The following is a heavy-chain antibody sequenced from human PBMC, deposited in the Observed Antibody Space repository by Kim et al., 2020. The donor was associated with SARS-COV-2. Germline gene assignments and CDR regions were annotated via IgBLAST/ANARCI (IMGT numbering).Heavy chain of an antibody. CDR1: GFTFSSYS. Sequence: GGSLRLSCAASGFTFSSYSMNWVRQAPGKGLEWVSSISSSSGYIYYADSVKGRFTISRDNAKNSLYLQMNSLRAEDTAVYYCAGKPPIVMVIGFDPWGQGTLVTVSS. CDR3: AGKPPIVMVIGFDP. D-gene: IGHD3-22*01. V-gene: IGHV3-21*01. J-gene: IGHJ5*02. CDR2: ISSSSGYI.